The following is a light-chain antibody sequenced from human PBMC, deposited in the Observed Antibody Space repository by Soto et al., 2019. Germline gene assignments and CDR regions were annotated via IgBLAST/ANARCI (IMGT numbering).Light chain of an antibody. CDR1: SSDLAIYNY. V-gene: IGLV2-14*01. J-gene: IGLJ1*01. Sequence: QSVLTQPASVSGSPGQSITISCTGTSSDLAIYNYVSWYQQQPGKAPKLMIYQVTNRPSGVSNRFSGSRSGNTASLTISGLQAEDEADYYCSSYTDSSNYVFRTATTVTVL. CDR2: QVT. CDR3: SSYTDSSNYV.